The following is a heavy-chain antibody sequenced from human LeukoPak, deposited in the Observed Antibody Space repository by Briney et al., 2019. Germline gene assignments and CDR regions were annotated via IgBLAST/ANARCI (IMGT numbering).Heavy chain of an antibody. CDR2: INPNSGGT. CDR1: GGTFSSYA. V-gene: IGHV1-2*02. CDR3: ARSGLKYYYDSSGYYHY. J-gene: IGHJ4*02. D-gene: IGHD3-22*01. Sequence: VASVKVSCKASGGTFSSYAISWVRQAPGQGLEWMGWINPNSGGTNYAQKFQGRVTMTRDTSISTAYMELSRLRSDDTAVYYCARSGLKYYYDSSGYYHYWGQGTLVTVSS.